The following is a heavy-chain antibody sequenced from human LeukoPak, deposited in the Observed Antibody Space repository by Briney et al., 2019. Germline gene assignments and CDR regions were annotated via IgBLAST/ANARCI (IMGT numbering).Heavy chain of an antibody. CDR1: GFTFSSYG. V-gene: IGHV3-33*01. CDR3: ARENYDILTGYSYYFDY. J-gene: IGHJ4*02. D-gene: IGHD3-9*01. CDR2: IWYDGSNK. Sequence: GGSLRLSCAASGFTFSSYGMHWVRQAPGKGLEWVAVIWYDGSNKYYADSVKGRFTISRDNAKNSLYLQMNSLRAEDTAVYYCARENYDILTGYSYYFDYWGQGTLVTVSS.